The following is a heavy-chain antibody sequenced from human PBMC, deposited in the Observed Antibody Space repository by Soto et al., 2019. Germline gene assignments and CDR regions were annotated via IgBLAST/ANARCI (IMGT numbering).Heavy chain of an antibody. CDR1: GFSLSTSGVG. D-gene: IGHD3-10*01. Sequence: QITLKESGPTLVKPTQTLTLTCTFSGFSLSTSGVGVGWIRQPPGKALEWLALIYWDDDKRYSPSLKSRLTITQHTYKNQVVLTMTNMDPVDTATYYCAHSRPYYYGSGCDGIDVWGQGTTVTVSS. V-gene: IGHV2-5*02. CDR3: AHSRPYYYGSGCDGIDV. J-gene: IGHJ6*02. CDR2: IYWDDDK.